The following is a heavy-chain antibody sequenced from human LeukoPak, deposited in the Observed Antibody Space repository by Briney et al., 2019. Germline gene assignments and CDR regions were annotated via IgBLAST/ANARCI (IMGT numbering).Heavy chain of an antibody. CDR1: GFTFSGSA. J-gene: IGHJ4*02. V-gene: IGHV1-24*01. CDR2: FDPEDGET. Sequence: GGSLRLSCAASGFTFSGSAMHWVRQAPGKGLEWMGGFDPEDGETIYAQKFQGRVTMTEDTSTDTAYMELSSLRSEDTAVYYCATDGRDPPGDWLWGQGTLVTVSS. CDR3: ATDGRDPPGDWL. D-gene: IGHD3/OR15-3a*01.